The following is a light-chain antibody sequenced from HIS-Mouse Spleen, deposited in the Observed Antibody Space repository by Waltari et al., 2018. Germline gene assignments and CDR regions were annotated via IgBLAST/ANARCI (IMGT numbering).Light chain of an antibody. Sequence: QSALTQPASVSGSPGQSITISCTGTIRDVGGYTYVPWYQQHPGKAPKLMIYDVSTRPSGVSNRCSGSKSGNTASLTISGLQDEDEADDYCSSYTSSSTLVFGGGTKLTVL. CDR1: IRDVGGYTY. V-gene: IGLV2-14*03. CDR2: DVS. J-gene: IGLJ2*01. CDR3: SSYTSSSTLV.